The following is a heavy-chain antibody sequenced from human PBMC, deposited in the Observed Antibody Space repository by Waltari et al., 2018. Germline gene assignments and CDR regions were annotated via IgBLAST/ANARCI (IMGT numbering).Heavy chain of an antibody. J-gene: IGHJ1*01. CDR3: VRGGYYYDSNGGYFQF. Sequence: VQLVESGGGLVHPGGSLRVSCVVSGFIFEDPYMDWVRQAPGKAPEWVGRIANRANSYITEYPASMKGRFTISREDSKNLLFLQMTDLKSEDTAIYYCVRGGYYYDSNGGYFQFWGRGTLVTVSS. CDR2: IANRANSYIT. V-gene: IGHV3-72*01. CDR1: GFIFEDPY. D-gene: IGHD3-22*01.